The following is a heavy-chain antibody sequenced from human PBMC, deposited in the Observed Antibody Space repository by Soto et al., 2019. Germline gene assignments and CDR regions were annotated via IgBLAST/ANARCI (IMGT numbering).Heavy chain of an antibody. CDR2: LNIAGTI. CDR1: GASISSFN. J-gene: IGHJ5*02. V-gene: IGHV4-4*07. Sequence: SETLSLTCSVSGASISSFNWNWVRQPAGKGPEWVGRLNIAGTINYNPSLKSRITISLDTSKNQFSLKLTSVTAADTAVYYCARYVYSYYFSGLDPWGQGTLVTVSS. D-gene: IGHD3-16*01. CDR3: ARYVYSYYFSGLDP.